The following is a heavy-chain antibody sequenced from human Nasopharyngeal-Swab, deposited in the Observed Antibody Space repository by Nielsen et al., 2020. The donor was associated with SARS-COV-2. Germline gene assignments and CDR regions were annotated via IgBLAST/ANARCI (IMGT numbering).Heavy chain of an antibody. V-gene: IGHV3-11*04. J-gene: IGHJ3*02. D-gene: IGHD5-12*01. CDR2: MSSTTGTI. CDR3: AREVPYSGHDDAFDI. Sequence: GESLKISCAASGFTFSDYSMSWIRQAPGKGLECVSFMSSTTGTIYYADSVKGRFTISRDNAKSSLYLQMNSLRAEDTAVYYCAREVPYSGHDDAFDIWGQGTMVTVSA. CDR1: GFTFSDYS.